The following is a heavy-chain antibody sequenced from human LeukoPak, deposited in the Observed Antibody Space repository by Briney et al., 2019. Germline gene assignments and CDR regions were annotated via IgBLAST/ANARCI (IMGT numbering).Heavy chain of an antibody. D-gene: IGHD3-16*01. Sequence: SETLSLTCTVSGGSISSSSYYWGWIRQPPGKGLEWIGSIYYSGSTYYNPSLKSRVTISVDTSKNQFSLKLSSVTAADTAVYYCARDLAQWGGYYFDYWGQGTLVTVSS. CDR1: GGSISSSSYY. J-gene: IGHJ4*02. CDR2: IYYSGST. CDR3: ARDLAQWGGYYFDY. V-gene: IGHV4-39*02.